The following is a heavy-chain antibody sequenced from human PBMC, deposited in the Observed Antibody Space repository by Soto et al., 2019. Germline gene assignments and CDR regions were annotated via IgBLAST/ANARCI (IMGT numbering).Heavy chain of an antibody. CDR3: ARDPLNDYGDYVRDYGMDV. D-gene: IGHD4-17*01. CDR1: GGSISSGGYY. V-gene: IGHV4-31*03. J-gene: IGHJ6*02. CDR2: IYYSGST. Sequence: SETLSLTCTVSGGSISSGGYYWSWIRQHPGKGLEWIGYIYYSGSTYYNPSLKSRVTISVDTSKNQFSLKLSSVTAADTAVYYCARDPLNDYGDYVRDYGMDVWGQGTTVTVSS.